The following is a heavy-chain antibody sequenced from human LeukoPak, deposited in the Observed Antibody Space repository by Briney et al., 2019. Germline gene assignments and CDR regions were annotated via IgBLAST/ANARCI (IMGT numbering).Heavy chain of an antibody. Sequence: GESLKISCKGSGYSFTSYWISWVRQMPGKGLEWIGRIDPSDSYTNYSPSFQGHVTISADKSISTAYLQWSSLKASDTAMYYCARTNWGSIDYWGQGTLVTVSS. CDR3: ARTNWGSIDY. CDR2: IDPSDSYT. V-gene: IGHV5-10-1*01. J-gene: IGHJ4*02. CDR1: GYSFTSYW. D-gene: IGHD7-27*01.